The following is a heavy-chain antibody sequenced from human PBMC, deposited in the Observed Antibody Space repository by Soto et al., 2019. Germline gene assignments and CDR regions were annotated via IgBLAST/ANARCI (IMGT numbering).Heavy chain of an antibody. CDR2: IYPGDSDT. CDR1: GYTFSSYW. D-gene: IGHD3-22*01. CDR3: ARLVNVPYDSSGFYYFDY. Sequence: GESLKISCKGSGYTFSSYWIGWVRQMPGKGLEWMGLIYPGDSDTRDSPSFQGQVTISADKSISTAYLQWSSLKASDTAMYYRARLVNVPYDSSGFYYFDYWGQGTLVTVSS. V-gene: IGHV5-51*01. J-gene: IGHJ4*02.